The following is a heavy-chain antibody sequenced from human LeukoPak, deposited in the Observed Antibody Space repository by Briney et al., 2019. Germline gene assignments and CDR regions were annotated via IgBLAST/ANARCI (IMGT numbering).Heavy chain of an antibody. CDR2: ISGSGGST. CDR3: AKHDSTIFGVVIPQHFDY. Sequence: GGSLRLSCAASGFTFSSYWMSWVRQAPGKGLEWVSAISGSGGSTYYADSVKGRFTISRDNSKNTLYLQMNSLRAEDTAVYYCAKHDSTIFGVVIPQHFDYWGQGTLVTVSS. V-gene: IGHV3-23*01. CDR1: GFTFSSYW. D-gene: IGHD3-3*01. J-gene: IGHJ4*02.